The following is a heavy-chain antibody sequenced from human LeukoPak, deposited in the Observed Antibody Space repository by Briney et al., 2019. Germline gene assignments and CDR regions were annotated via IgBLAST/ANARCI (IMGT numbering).Heavy chain of an antibody. CDR1: GFTVSSNY. J-gene: IGHJ3*02. Sequence: GGSLTLSCAASGFTVSSNYMSWVRQAPGKGLEWVSVIYSGGSTYYADSVKGRFTISRDNSKNTLYLQMNSLRAEDTAVYYCAGEWLFDTFDIWGEGTMVTVSS. CDR3: AGEWLFDTFDI. CDR2: IYSGGST. V-gene: IGHV3-66*02. D-gene: IGHD3-3*01.